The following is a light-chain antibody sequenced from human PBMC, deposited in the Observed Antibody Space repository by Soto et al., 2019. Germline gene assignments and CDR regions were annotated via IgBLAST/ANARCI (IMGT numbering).Light chain of an antibody. CDR2: EAS. V-gene: IGKV1-5*03. Sequence: DIQMTQSVSALSASVQHRVTINCRASQSVNRWLAWYQQKPGKAPKLLIYEASSLESGVPSRFGGSGSGTEFTLTISSLQPDDFAIYYCQQYNSYSWTFGQGTKVDNK. J-gene: IGKJ1*01. CDR1: QSVNRW. CDR3: QQYNSYSWT.